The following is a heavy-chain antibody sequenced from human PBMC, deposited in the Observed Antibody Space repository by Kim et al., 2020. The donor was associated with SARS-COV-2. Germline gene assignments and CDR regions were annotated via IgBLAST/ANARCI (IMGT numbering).Heavy chain of an antibody. Sequence: GGSLRLSCAASGFTFSSYAMSWVRQAPGKGLEWVSAISGSGGSTYYADSVKGRFTISRDNSKNTLYLQMNSLRAEDTAVYYCASFIAVAGTRGIFDYWGQGTLVTVSS. J-gene: IGHJ4*02. V-gene: IGHV3-23*01. CDR3: ASFIAVAGTRGIFDY. CDR2: ISGSGGST. CDR1: GFTFSSYA. D-gene: IGHD6-19*01.